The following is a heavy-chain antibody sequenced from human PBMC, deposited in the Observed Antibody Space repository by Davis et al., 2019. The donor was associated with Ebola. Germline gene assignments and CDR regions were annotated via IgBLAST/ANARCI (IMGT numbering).Heavy chain of an antibody. V-gene: IGHV3-23*01. D-gene: IGHD3-10*01. CDR3: TSRYGSGTFFTY. CDR1: GFTFTSYA. CDR2: ISTSGGST. J-gene: IGHJ4*02. Sequence: GGSLRLSCAASGFTFTSYAMSWVRQAPGKGLEWVSAISTSGGSTYYADSVKGRFTISRDNSKNTLYLQMNNLRAEDTAVYYCTSRYGSGTFFTYWGQGTLVTVPS.